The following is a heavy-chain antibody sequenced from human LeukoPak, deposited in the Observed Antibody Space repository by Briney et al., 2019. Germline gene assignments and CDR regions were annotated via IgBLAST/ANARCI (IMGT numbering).Heavy chain of an antibody. CDR3: AKDHDFWSGYSS. CDR1: GFTFTAHS. J-gene: IGHJ4*02. D-gene: IGHD3-3*01. V-gene: IGHV3-21*01. CDR2: ISRSGGFI. Sequence: GGSLRLSCAASGFTFTAHSMNWVRQAPGKGLEWVSSISRSGGFIYYLDSVKGRFTTSRDNAKNSLYLQMNNLRVEDTAVYYCAKDHDFWSGYSSWGQGTPVTVSS.